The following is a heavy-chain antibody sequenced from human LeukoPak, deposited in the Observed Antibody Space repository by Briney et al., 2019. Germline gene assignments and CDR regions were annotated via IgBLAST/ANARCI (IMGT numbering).Heavy chain of an antibody. Sequence: GGSLRLSCVASGFTFSSHGMNWVRQAPGKGLEWVSGIIPSGHTTYYADSVRGRFTISRDNSRNTVYLQMNSLRAEDTAVYYCARAREIFGVVLGIDIWGQGTMVTVSS. D-gene: IGHD3-3*01. CDR2: IIPSGHTT. CDR1: GFTFSSHG. J-gene: IGHJ3*02. CDR3: ARAREIFGVVLGIDI. V-gene: IGHV3-23*01.